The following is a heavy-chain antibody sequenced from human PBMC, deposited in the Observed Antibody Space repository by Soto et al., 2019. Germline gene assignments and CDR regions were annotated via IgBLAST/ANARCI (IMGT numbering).Heavy chain of an antibody. CDR2: TSYFGTT. Sequence: QVQLQESGPGLVKPSQTLSLICSVSGGSINSVDYYWAWIRQTPGKGLEWIGYTSYFGTTDYMPPLRSRVTMSVDTSKNQFSLRLSSVTAADTALYYCARVQRDTAMGHFDYWGQGTLVIVSS. CDR1: GGSINSVDYY. D-gene: IGHD5-18*01. V-gene: IGHV4-30-4*01. J-gene: IGHJ4*02. CDR3: ARVQRDTAMGHFDY.